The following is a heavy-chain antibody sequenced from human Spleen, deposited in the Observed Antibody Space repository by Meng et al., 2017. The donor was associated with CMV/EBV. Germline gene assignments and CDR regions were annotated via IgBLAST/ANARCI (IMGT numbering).Heavy chain of an antibody. Sequence: SETLSLTCTVSGGSMSSYYWSWIRKPPGKRLEWIGNMYYSGSTHYNPSLKSRVTISVDTSKNQFSLKLSSVTAADTAVYYCTREAVGGLFDYWGQGTLVTVSS. V-gene: IGHV4-59*01. J-gene: IGHJ4*02. D-gene: IGHD3-16*01. CDR3: TREAVGGLFDY. CDR2: MYYSGST. CDR1: GGSMSSYY.